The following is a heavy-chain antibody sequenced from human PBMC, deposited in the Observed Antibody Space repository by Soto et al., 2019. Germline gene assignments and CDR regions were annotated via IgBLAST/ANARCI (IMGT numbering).Heavy chain of an antibody. V-gene: IGHV3-7*01. CDR1: GFTFSSYW. CDR3: ATDLNWSGT. D-gene: IGHD3-3*01. J-gene: IGHJ3*01. Sequence: PGGSLRLSCAASGFTFSSYWMTWVRQAPGKGLEFLATIKPDGSDKYYVDSVRGQFTISRDNAKNSLSLQMNSLRAEDTALYYCATDLNWSGTWGQGTMVTVSS. CDR2: IKPDGSDK.